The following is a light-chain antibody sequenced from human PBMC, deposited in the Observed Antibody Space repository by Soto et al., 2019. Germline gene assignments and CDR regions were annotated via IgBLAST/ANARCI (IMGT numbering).Light chain of an antibody. CDR2: KAS. V-gene: IGKV1-5*03. J-gene: IGKJ1*01. CDR1: QTISSW. CDR3: KQYKSYSWT. Sequence: DIQITQSPSTLSGSVGDRVTITCRASQTISSWLAWYQQKPGKAPKLLIYKASTLKSGVPSRFSGSGSGTEFTLTIRTMKTDDLATYDCKQYKSYSWTVGQGAKGEIK.